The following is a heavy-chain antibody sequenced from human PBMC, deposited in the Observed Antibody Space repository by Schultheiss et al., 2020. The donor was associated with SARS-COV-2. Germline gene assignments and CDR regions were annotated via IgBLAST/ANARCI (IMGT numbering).Heavy chain of an antibody. CDR1: GGSISRYY. CDR3: AREGQLVAWFDP. J-gene: IGHJ5*02. CDR2: LYYSGST. Sequence: SQTLSLTCTVSGGSISRYYWSWIRQPPGKGLEWIGYLYYSGSTNYNPSLKSRVTISVDTSKNQFSLKLSSVTAADTAVYYCAREGQLVAWFDPWGQGTLVTVSS. V-gene: IGHV4-59*12. D-gene: IGHD6-6*01.